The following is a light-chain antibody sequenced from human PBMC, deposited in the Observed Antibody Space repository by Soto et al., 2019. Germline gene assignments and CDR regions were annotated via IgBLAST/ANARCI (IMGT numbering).Light chain of an antibody. V-gene: IGKV1-33*01. CDR1: QDIGNF. J-gene: IGKJ5*01. CDR2: DAA. Sequence: DIQMTQTPYSLSASVGDRVTITCQASQDIGNFLTWYQQKPGRAPVLLIYDAANLATGVPPRFSGSGSGRDFTLTISSLQPGDIAAYYCQQYDRLPITFGQGTRLAI. CDR3: QQYDRLPIT.